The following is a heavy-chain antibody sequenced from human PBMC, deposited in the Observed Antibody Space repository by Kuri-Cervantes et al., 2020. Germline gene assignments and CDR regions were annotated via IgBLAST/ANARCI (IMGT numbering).Heavy chain of an antibody. V-gene: IGHV4-34*01. CDR3: ARTKYQLLQGVWFDP. CDR2: INHSGST. J-gene: IGHJ5*02. CDR1: GGSFSGYY. D-gene: IGHD2-2*01. Sequence: SETLSLTCAVYGGSFSGYYWSWIRQPPGKGLEWIGEINHSGSTNYNPSLKSRVTISVDTSKNQFSLKLSSVTAADTAVYYCARTKYQLLQGVWFDPWGQGTTVNVSS.